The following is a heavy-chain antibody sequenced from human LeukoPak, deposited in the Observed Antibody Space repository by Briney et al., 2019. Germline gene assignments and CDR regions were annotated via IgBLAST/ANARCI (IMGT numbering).Heavy chain of an antibody. CDR3: ARERQLWTYYYYYYMDV. J-gene: IGHJ6*03. D-gene: IGHD5-18*01. Sequence: SETLSLTCTVSGDFITAYYWSWIRQPPGKGLEWIGYVYYTGSTEYNPSLRSRVTISVDTSKNQFSLKLSSVTAADTAVYYCARERQLWTYYYYYYMDVWGKGTTVTVSS. V-gene: IGHV4-59*01. CDR2: VYYTGST. CDR1: GDFITAYY.